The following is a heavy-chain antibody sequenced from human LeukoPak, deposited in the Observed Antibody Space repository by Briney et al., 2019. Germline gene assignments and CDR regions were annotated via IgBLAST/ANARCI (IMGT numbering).Heavy chain of an antibody. V-gene: IGHV1-2*02. J-gene: IGHJ4*02. Sequence: ASVKVSCKASGYTFTGYFIHWVRQAPGQGLEWMGWINPDSGGTNYAQKFQGRVTMTRDTSISTVYMELSRLRSDDSAMYYCARGRGSWYDSSGSPYIRFDYWGQGTLVTVSS. D-gene: IGHD3-22*01. CDR2: INPDSGGT. CDR3: ARGRGSWYDSSGSPYIRFDY. CDR1: GYTFTGYF.